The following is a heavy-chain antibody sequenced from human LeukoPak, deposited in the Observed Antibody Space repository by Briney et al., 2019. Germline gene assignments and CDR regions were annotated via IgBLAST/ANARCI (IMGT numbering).Heavy chain of an antibody. J-gene: IGHJ3*02. Sequence: GSLRLSCAASGFTFSSCSMNWVRQAPGKGLEWVSYISSSSSTIYYADSVKGRFTISRDNAKNSLYLQMNSLRAEDTAVYYCARVMRELPRHAFDIWGQGTMVTVSS. CDR1: GFTFSSCS. V-gene: IGHV3-48*01. D-gene: IGHD1-26*01. CDR2: ISSSSSTI. CDR3: ARVMRELPRHAFDI.